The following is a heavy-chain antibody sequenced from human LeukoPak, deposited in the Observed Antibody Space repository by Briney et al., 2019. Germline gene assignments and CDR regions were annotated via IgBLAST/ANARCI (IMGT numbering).Heavy chain of an antibody. D-gene: IGHD3-3*01. J-gene: IGHJ4*02. V-gene: IGHV3-21*01. Sequence: GGSLRLSCAASGFTFSSYSMNWVRQAPGKGLGWVSSISSSSSYIYYADSVKGRFPISRDNAKNSLYLQMNSLRAEDTAVYYCARVDFWSGYYRVLGTDYWGQGTLVTVSS. CDR3: ARVDFWSGYYRVLGTDY. CDR2: ISSSSSYI. CDR1: GFTFSSYS.